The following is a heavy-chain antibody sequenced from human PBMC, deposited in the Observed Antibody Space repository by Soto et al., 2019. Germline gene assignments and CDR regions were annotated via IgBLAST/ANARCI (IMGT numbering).Heavy chain of an antibody. J-gene: IGHJ4*02. Sequence: ASVNVSRKSSGYTFPSYGISWVGQAPGQGLEWMGWISAYNGNTNYAQKLQGRVTMTTDTSTSTAYMELKSLSSDDTAVYYCARDGWFGELLTFDYWGQGTLVTVSS. V-gene: IGHV1-18*04. D-gene: IGHD3-10*01. CDR2: ISAYNGNT. CDR1: GYTFPSYG. CDR3: ARDGWFGELLTFDY.